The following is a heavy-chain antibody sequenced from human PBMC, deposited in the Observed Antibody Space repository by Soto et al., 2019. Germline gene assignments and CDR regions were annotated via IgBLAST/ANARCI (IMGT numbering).Heavy chain of an antibody. CDR3: ARAGRERHSSGWYKAYEINYYYYGMDV. J-gene: IGHJ6*02. Sequence: SQTLSLTCAISGDSVSSNSAAWNWIRQSPSRGLEWLGRTYYRSKWYNDYAVSVKSRITINPDTSKNQFSLQLNSVTPEDTAVYYCARAGRERHSSGWYKAYEINYYYYGMDVWGQGTTVTVSS. V-gene: IGHV6-1*01. D-gene: IGHD6-19*01. CDR2: TYYRSKWYN. CDR1: GDSVSSNSAA.